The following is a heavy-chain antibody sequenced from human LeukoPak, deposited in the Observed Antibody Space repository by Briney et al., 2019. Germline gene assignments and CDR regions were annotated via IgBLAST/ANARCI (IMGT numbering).Heavy chain of an antibody. V-gene: IGHV3-23*01. CDR3: AKDQGSGGNPYYYYGMDV. Sequence: GGSLRLSCAASGFTFSSYNMNWVRQAPGKGLEWVSAISGSGGSTYYADSVKGRFTISRDNSKNTLYLQMNSLRAEDTAVYYCAKDQGSGGNPYYYYGMDVWGQGTTDTVSS. D-gene: IGHD2-15*01. J-gene: IGHJ6*02. CDR2: ISGSGGST. CDR1: GFTFSSYN.